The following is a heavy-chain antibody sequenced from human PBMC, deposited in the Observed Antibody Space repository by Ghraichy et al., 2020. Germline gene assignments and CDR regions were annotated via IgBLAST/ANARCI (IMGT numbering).Heavy chain of an antibody. CDR2: INPSGGST. V-gene: IGHV1-46*01. Sequence: ASVKVSCKASGYTFTSYYMHWVRQAPGQGLEWMGIINPSGGSTSYAQKFQGRVTMTRDTSTSTVYMELSSLRSEDTAVYYCARDGSELELRVGASEAHFDYWGQGTLVTVSS. D-gene: IGHD1-7*01. CDR1: GYTFTSYY. J-gene: IGHJ4*02. CDR3: ARDGSELELRVGASEAHFDY.